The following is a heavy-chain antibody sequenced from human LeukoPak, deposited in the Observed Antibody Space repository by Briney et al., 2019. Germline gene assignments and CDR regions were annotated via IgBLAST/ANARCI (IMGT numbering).Heavy chain of an antibody. CDR1: GFTFSTYW. Sequence: GGSLRLSCAASGFTFSTYWMTWVRQAPGKGLEWVANIKQDGSDKYYVDSVKGRFTISKDNAKNSLYLQMNSLRGEDTAVYYCAREPFWSGYYSNLHFDYWGQGTLVTVSS. J-gene: IGHJ4*02. CDR2: IKQDGSDK. D-gene: IGHD3-3*01. CDR3: AREPFWSGYYSNLHFDY. V-gene: IGHV3-7*01.